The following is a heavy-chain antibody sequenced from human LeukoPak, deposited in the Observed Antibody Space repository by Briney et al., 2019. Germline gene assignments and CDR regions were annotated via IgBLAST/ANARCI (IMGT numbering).Heavy chain of an antibody. V-gene: IGHV3-15*01. CDR3: TTLLWFGELSDY. Sequence: VGALRHSCAHPGVSFINARTCWVRPAPGEGRWWVSRIKSKTDGGTTDYAAPVKGRFTISRDDSKNTLYLQMNSLKTEDTAVYYCTTLLWFGELSDYWGQGTLVTVSS. D-gene: IGHD3-10*01. CDR1: GVSFINAR. CDR2: IKSKTDGGTT. J-gene: IGHJ4*02.